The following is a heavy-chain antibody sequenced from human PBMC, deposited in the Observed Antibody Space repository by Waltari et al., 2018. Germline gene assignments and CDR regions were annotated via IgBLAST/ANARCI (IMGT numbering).Heavy chain of an antibody. D-gene: IGHD1-26*01. CDR3: ARGVGATFNWWFDP. CDR2: MNPNSGKT. J-gene: IGHJ5*02. Sequence: QVQLAQSGAEVKKPGASVKVSCKASGYTFTNNDINWVRQATGQGLEWMGWMNPNSGKTVYARKFEGRVTMTRTTATSTAYMELSSLTSEDTAVYYCARGVGATFNWWFDPWGQGTLVIVSS. CDR1: GYTFTNND. V-gene: IGHV1-8*01.